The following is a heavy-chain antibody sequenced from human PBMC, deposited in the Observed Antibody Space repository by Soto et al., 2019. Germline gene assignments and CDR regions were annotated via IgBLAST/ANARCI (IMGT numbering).Heavy chain of an antibody. D-gene: IGHD3-10*01. CDR1: GFSFSNHH. J-gene: IGHJ5*02. CDR3: ARDIWEYGSNWFDP. CDR2: ISISSDYK. V-gene: IGHV3-48*02. Sequence: QLVELGGGLVQPGGSLRLSCVASGFSFSNHHMNWIRQAPGKGLEWVSYISISSDYKHYADSVRGRFTVSRDNARNSLYLQMNSLRDEETAVSYCARDIWEYGSNWFDPWGKGTLVTVSS.